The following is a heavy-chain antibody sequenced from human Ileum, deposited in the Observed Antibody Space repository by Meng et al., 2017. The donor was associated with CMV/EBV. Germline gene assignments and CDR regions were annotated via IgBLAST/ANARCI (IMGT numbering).Heavy chain of an antibody. CDR3: VQDSLV. CDR2: LNRDVTDK. J-gene: IGHJ4*02. Sequence: GESLKISCAASGFTFRNYWMTWVRQAPGKGLEWVANLNRDVTDKYYVDSVRGRFTISRDNAKNSRFLQMNSLRAEDTAVYYFVQDSLVWGQGTLVTVSS. D-gene: IGHD3-16*02. CDR1: GFTFRNYW. V-gene: IGHV3-7*01.